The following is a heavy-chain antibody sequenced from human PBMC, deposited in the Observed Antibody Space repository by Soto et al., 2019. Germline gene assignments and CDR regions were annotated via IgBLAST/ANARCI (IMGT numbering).Heavy chain of an antibody. CDR2: VYYSGYT. J-gene: IGHJ4*02. CDR3: ASGPSGAYDY. CDR1: GGSMSPYY. D-gene: IGHD2-15*01. Sequence: SETLSLTCTVSGGSMSPYYWSWIRQAPGVGLEWIAYVYYSGYTHYNPSLKSRVTISVDTSKNQFSLKLTSVTAADTAVYYCASGPSGAYDYWGQGTLVTVSS. V-gene: IGHV4-59*01.